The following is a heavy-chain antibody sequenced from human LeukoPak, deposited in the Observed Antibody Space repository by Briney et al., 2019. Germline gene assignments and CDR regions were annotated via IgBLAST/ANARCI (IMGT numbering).Heavy chain of an antibody. J-gene: IGHJ3*02. CDR3: ARSSHPNDAFDI. Sequence: PGGSLRLSCAASGFTFSSYGMHWVRQAPGKGLEWVAVISYDGSNTYYTDSVKGRFTISRDNSKNTLYLQMNSLRAEDTAVYYCARSSHPNDAFDIWGQGTMVTVSS. D-gene: IGHD6-19*01. V-gene: IGHV3-30*03. CDR1: GFTFSSYG. CDR2: ISYDGSNT.